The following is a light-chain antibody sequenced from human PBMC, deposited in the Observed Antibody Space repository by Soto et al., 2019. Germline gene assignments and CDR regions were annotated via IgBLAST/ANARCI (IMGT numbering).Light chain of an antibody. CDR2: DVS. V-gene: IGLV2-14*03. J-gene: IGLJ1*01. CDR1: SSDIGGYNY. Sequence: QSALTQPGSVSGSPGQSITISCTGTSSDIGGYNYVSWYQQLPGKVPKLIIYDVSNRPSGVSDRFSGSKSGNAASLTISGLQAEDEADYYCSSYTSTSTLYVFGTGTKLTVL. CDR3: SSYTSTSTLYV.